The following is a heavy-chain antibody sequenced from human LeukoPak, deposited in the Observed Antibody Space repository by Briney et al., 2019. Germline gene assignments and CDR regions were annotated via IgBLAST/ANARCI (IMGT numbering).Heavy chain of an antibody. D-gene: IGHD6-13*01. J-gene: IGHJ4*02. Sequence: GSLRLSCATSGFTFSSYWMSWVRQAPGKGLEWVANIKQDGSETYYVDSVKGRFTISRDNAKNSLYLQMSSLRAEDTAVYYCARGWIAAAGTPYYFDYWGQGTLVTVSS. CDR3: ARGWIAAAGTPYYFDY. V-gene: IGHV3-7*01. CDR2: IKQDGSET. CDR1: GFTFSSYW.